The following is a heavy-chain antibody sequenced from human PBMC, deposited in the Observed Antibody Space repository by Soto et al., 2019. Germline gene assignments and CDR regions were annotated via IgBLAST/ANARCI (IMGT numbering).Heavy chain of an antibody. D-gene: IGHD2-21*01. CDR3: ARSGGVVIDY. Sequence: SETLSLTCTVSGGSVSSGSYYWSWIRQSPGKGLEWIGYINYSGNTNYNPSLKSRVAISADTSKNQFSLKLRSVTAAGTAVYYCARSGGVVIDYWGQGALVTVSS. CDR1: GGSVSSGSYY. CDR2: INYSGNT. J-gene: IGHJ4*02. V-gene: IGHV4-61*01.